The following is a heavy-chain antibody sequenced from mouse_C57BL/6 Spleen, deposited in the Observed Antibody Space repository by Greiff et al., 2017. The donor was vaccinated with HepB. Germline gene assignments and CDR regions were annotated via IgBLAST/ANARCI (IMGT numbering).Heavy chain of an antibody. Sequence: ESGAELVRPGASVTLSCKASGYTFTDYEMHWVKQTPVHGLEWIGAIDPETGGTAYNQKFKGKAILTADKSSSTAYMELRSLTSEDSAVYYCTRGGDDGYPFAYWGQGTLVTVSA. CDR3: TRGGDDGYPFAY. V-gene: IGHV1-15*01. CDR1: GYTFTDYE. D-gene: IGHD2-3*01. J-gene: IGHJ3*01. CDR2: IDPETGGT.